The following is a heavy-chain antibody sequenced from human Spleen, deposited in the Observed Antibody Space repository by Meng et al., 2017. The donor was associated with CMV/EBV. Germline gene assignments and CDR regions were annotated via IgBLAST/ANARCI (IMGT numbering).Heavy chain of an antibody. V-gene: IGHV4-59*01. J-gene: IGHJ5*02. CDR3: ASHRGDCSSTSCHPAWFDP. D-gene: IGHD2-2*01. CDR1: GGSISRYY. CDR2: IYYSGST. Sequence: GSLRLSCTVSGGSISRYYWSWIRQPPGKGLEWIGYIYYSGSTNYNPSLKSRVTISVDTSKNQFSLKLSSVTAADTAVYYCASHRGDCSSTSCHPAWFDPWGQGTLVTVSS.